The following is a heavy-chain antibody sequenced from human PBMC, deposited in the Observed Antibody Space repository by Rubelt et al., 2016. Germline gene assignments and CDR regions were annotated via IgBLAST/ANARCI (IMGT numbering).Heavy chain of an antibody. CDR1: GGTFNNYA. CDR3: LRGPSEDVFDI. CDR2: VIPIHGIA. Sequence: GAEVKKPGSSVKVSCKASGGTFNNYAFTLIRQAPGQGLEWMGQVIPIHGIAKYAQRFQDRVTFTADKTTKTSEMQVSSLRTEDTAVYYCLRGPSEDVFDIWGQGTMVTISS. J-gene: IGHJ3*02. V-gene: IGHV1-69*10.